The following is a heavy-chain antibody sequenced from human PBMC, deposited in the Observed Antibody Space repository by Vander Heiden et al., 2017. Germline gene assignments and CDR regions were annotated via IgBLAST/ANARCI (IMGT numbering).Heavy chain of an antibody. D-gene: IGHD2-15*01. CDR3: ARDASLVLLDPYYYYYGMDV. Sequence: EVQLVESGGGLVQPGGVLSLSCAASGFSFSRYSLHGVRQAPGKGLEWVSYTSSSSSTIYYADSVKGRFTISRDNAKNSLYLQMNSLRDEDTAVYYCARDASLVLLDPYYYYYGMDVWGQGTTVTVSS. CDR2: TSSSSSTI. J-gene: IGHJ6*02. CDR1: GFSFSRYS. V-gene: IGHV3-48*02.